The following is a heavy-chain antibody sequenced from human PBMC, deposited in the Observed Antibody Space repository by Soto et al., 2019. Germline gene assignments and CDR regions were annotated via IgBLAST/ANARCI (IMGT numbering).Heavy chain of an antibody. D-gene: IGHD2-2*01. CDR3: ARPGFASPAGGNYYVDV. J-gene: IGHJ6*03. V-gene: IGHV4-39*01. CDR2: IYYSGST. Sequence: QLQLQESGPGLVKPSETLCLTCTVSGVSISSNNYHWGGIRQPPGKGLEWIGNIYYSGSTYYNPSLKSRVTISVDTSKNQFSLKLSSVTAADTAVYYCARPGFASPAGGNYYVDVWGKGTTVTVSS. CDR1: GVSISSNNYH.